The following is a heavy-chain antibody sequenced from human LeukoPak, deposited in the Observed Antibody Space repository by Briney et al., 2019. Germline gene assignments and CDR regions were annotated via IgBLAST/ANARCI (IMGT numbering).Heavy chain of an antibody. CDR1: GFTFSSYA. J-gene: IGHJ4*02. V-gene: IGHV3-23*01. Sequence: GGSLRLSCAASGFTFSSYAMSWVRQAPGKGLEWVSAISGSGGSTYYADSVKGRFTISRDNSKNTLYLQMNSLRGEDTAVYYCAKAAIDDYGGNSPFDYWGQGTLVTVSS. CDR2: ISGSGGST. D-gene: IGHD4-23*01. CDR3: AKAAIDDYGGNSPFDY.